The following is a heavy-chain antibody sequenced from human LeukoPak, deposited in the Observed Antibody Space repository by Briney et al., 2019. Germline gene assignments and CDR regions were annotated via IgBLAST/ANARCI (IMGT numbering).Heavy chain of an antibody. J-gene: IGHJ5*02. CDR3: ARGGTYYYDKSGINWFDP. CDR2: IYYRGST. Sequence: PSETLSLTCTVSGYSISSGYYWGWIRQPPGRGLEWIASIYYRGSTHYNPSLKSRVTISVDTSKNQFSLKLSSVTAADTAVYYCARGGTYYYDKSGINWFDPWGQGTLVTVSS. V-gene: IGHV4-38-2*02. D-gene: IGHD3-22*01. CDR1: GYSISSGYY.